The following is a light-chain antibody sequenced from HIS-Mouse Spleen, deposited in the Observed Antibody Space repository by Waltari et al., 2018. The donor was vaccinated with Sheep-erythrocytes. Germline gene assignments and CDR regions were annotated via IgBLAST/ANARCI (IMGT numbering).Light chain of an antibody. V-gene: IGKV3-11*01. CDR3: QQSSNWPVT. CDR1: QSVSSY. J-gene: IGKJ4*01. Sequence: EIVLTQSPATLSLSPGERATLSCRASQSVSSYLAWYQQKPGQAPRLLIYDASNRATGIPARFSGSGSGTDFTLTISSLEPEDFAVYSCQQSSNWPVTFGGGTKVEIK. CDR2: DAS.